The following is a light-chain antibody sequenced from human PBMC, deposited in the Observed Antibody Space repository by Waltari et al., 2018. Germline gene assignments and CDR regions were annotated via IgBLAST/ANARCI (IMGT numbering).Light chain of an antibody. Sequence: QAGLTQPPSVSKDLRQTATLTCTGNKYNVGNQGAAWLQQHEGHPPKLLSYRNNNRPSGISERFSASRSGNTASLTITGLQSEDEADYYCSAWDTSISGWVFGGGTRLTVL. V-gene: IGLV10-54*04. CDR3: SAWDTSISGWV. CDR2: RNN. CDR1: KYNVGNQG. J-gene: IGLJ3*02.